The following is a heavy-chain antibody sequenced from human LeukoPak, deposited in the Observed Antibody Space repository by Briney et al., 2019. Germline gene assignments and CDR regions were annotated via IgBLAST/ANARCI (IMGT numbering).Heavy chain of an antibody. D-gene: IGHD6-13*01. Sequence: GGSLRLSCAASGFSFSTSGMIWVRQAPGKGLEWVSYVSSSSRTIYYSDSVKGRFTISRDNSKNTLYLQMNSLRAEDTAVYYCAKATEPSSSWYSNWFDPWGQGTLVTVSS. CDR1: GFSFSTSG. CDR2: VSSSSRTI. J-gene: IGHJ5*02. V-gene: IGHV3-48*01. CDR3: AKATEPSSSWYSNWFDP.